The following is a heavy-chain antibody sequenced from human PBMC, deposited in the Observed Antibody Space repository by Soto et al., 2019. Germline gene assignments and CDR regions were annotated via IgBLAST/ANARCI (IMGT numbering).Heavy chain of an antibody. J-gene: IGHJ6*02. CDR3: ARCHYSGSARTYGMDV. CDR1: GFNFSSYA. V-gene: IGHV3-33*01. CDR2: IWYDGSNK. D-gene: IGHD3-10*01. Sequence: SLLLSFSASGFNFSSYARHWVRQAPGKGLEWVAVIWYDGSNKYYADSVKGRFTISRDNSKNTLYLQMNSLRGEDTAVYHCARCHYSGSARTYGMDVWGQGTTVTISS.